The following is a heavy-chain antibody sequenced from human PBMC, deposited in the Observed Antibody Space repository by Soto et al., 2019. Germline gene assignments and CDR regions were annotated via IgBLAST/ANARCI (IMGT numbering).Heavy chain of an antibody. Sequence: SVKVSCKASGGTFSSYTISWVRQAPGQGLEWMGGIIPMFGTTNYAQKFQGRVMITADKSASTAYMELSSLRSEDTAVYHCARVGTTVITNYFDYWGQGILVTVLL. CDR2: IIPMFGTT. CDR1: GGTFSSYT. CDR3: ARVGTTVITNYFDY. J-gene: IGHJ4*02. D-gene: IGHD4-17*01. V-gene: IGHV1-69*06.